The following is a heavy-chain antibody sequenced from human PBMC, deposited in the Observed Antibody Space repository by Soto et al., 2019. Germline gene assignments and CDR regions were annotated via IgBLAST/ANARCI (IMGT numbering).Heavy chain of an antibody. Sequence: ASVTVSCKASGYTFTSYGIIWVRQAPGQGLEWMGWISAYNGNTNYAQKLQGRVTMTTDTSTSTAYMELRSLRSDDTAVYYCARVELSGDFDYWGQGTLVTVSS. CDR1: GYTFTSYG. CDR2: ISAYNGNT. J-gene: IGHJ4*02. V-gene: IGHV1-18*01. D-gene: IGHD3-10*01. CDR3: ARVELSGDFDY.